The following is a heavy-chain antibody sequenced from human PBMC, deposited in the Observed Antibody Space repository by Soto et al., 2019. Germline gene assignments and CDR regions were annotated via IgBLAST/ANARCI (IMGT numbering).Heavy chain of an antibody. J-gene: IGHJ3*02. Sequence: SETLSLTCTVSGGSISSGGYYWSWIRQHPGKGLEWIGYIYYSGSTYYNPSLKSRVTISVDTSKNQFSLKLSSVTAADTAVYYCAREAAAGTTSAFDIWGQGTMVTVSS. CDR2: IYYSGST. CDR1: GGSISSGGYY. V-gene: IGHV4-31*03. D-gene: IGHD6-13*01. CDR3: AREAAAGTTSAFDI.